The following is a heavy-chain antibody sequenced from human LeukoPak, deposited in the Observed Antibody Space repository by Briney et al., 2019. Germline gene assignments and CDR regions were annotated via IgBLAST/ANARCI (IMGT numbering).Heavy chain of an antibody. CDR1: GYIFTNYW. Sequence: GESLKISCKGSGYIFTNYWIGWVRQMSGKGLEWMGIIYPGDSDTRYSPSFQGQVTISADKSISTAYLQWSSLKASDTAIYFCARLPPSGYDYYFDYWGQGALITVSS. V-gene: IGHV5-51*01. CDR3: ARLPPSGYDYYFDY. CDR2: IYPGDSDT. J-gene: IGHJ4*02. D-gene: IGHD5-12*01.